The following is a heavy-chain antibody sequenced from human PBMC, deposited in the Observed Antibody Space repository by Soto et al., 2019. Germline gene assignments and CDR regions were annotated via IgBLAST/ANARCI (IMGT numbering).Heavy chain of an antibody. Sequence: EVKLVESGGGMVRPGGSLRLFCTASGFRFDDHGMTWVRQAPGKGLEWVAGITWNGVTTGYADSVKGRFIITRDNAKNSLQLQMNSLRVEDTALYYCARDGGVVVAVDAFDVWGQGTMVTVSS. J-gene: IGHJ3*01. D-gene: IGHD6-19*01. CDR2: ITWNGVTT. CDR1: GFRFDDHG. V-gene: IGHV3-20*04. CDR3: ARDGGVVVAVDAFDV.